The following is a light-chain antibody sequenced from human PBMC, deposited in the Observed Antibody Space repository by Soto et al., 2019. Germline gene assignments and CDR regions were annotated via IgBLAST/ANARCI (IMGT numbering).Light chain of an antibody. Sequence: QSVLTQPPSASGTPGQRVTISCSGSSSNIGINTVNWYQQRPGTAPKRLIYSSNQRPSGVPDRFSGSKSGTSASLAISGLQSEDEADYYCAAWDDSLNGPVFGTGTKVTVL. CDR3: AAWDDSLNGPV. CDR1: SSNIGINT. V-gene: IGLV1-44*01. CDR2: SSN. J-gene: IGLJ1*01.